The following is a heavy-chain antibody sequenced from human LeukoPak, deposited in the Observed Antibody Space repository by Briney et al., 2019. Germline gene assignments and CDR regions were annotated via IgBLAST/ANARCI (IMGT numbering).Heavy chain of an antibody. V-gene: IGHV3-30*18. CDR3: AKALYSSLTKDAFDI. CDR2: ISYDGSTK. D-gene: IGHD6-19*01. Sequence: GGSLRLSCAASGFTFSSYGMYWVRQAPGKGLEWVAVISYDGSTKYCADCVKGRFSISRDNSKNTLDLQMNSLRAEETAVYYCAKALYSSLTKDAFDIWGQGTKVTVSS. J-gene: IGHJ3*02. CDR1: GFTFSSYG.